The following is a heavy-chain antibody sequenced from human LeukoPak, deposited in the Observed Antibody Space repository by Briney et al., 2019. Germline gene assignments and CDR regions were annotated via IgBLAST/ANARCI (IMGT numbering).Heavy chain of an antibody. CDR3: ARALRPYYTPDAFDI. CDR2: TFYSGST. CDR1: GGSVSPYY. V-gene: IGHV4-59*02. J-gene: IGHJ3*02. Sequence: PSETLSLTCTVSGGSVSPYYWSWIRQPPGKGLEYIGYTFYSGSTNYNPSLKSRVTISVDTSTNQFSLNLTSVTAADTAVYYCARALRPYYTPDAFDIWGRGTMVTASS. D-gene: IGHD3-10*01.